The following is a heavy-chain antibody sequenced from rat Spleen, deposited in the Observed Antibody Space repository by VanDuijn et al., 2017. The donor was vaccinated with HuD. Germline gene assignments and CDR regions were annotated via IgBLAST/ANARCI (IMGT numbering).Heavy chain of an antibody. Sequence: EVQLVESGGGLVQPGRSLKLSCAASGFTFSDYYMAWVRQAPKKGLEWVASISYEGSSTYYGDSVKGRFTISRDNAKSTLYLQMNSLRSEDTATYYCAREYPFAYWGQGTLVTVSS. CDR2: ISYEGSST. J-gene: IGHJ3*01. D-gene: IGHD4-2*01. CDR3: AREYPFAY. V-gene: IGHV5-22*01. CDR1: GFTFSDYY.